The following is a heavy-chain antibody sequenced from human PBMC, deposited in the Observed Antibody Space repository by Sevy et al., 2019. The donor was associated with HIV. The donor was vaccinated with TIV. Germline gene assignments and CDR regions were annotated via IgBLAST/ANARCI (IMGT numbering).Heavy chain of an antibody. CDR1: GLTVSSNF. V-gene: IGHV3-53*01. J-gene: IGHJ4*02. Sequence: GGSLRLSCAASGLTVSSNFMSWVRQAPGKGLEWVSIIYSDGRTFNADSLKGRFTISRDNSKNTLWLQMNSLRVDDTALYYCVGAARPNQGGYWGQGTLVTVSS. CDR2: IYSDGRT. CDR3: VGAARPNQGGY. D-gene: IGHD6-6*01.